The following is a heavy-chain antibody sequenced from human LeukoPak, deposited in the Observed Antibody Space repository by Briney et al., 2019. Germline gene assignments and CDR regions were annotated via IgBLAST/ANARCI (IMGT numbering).Heavy chain of an antibody. CDR1: GLTFSSYA. CDR3: AREGLLWFGEVLDYYYYGMDV. D-gene: IGHD3-10*01. CDR2: ISYDGRNI. J-gene: IGHJ6*02. Sequence: GRSLRLSCAASGLTFSSYAMHWVRHAPGKGLGWVGVISYDGRNIYYADSVKGRFTISRDNSKNTLYLQMNSLRAEDTAVYYCAREGLLWFGEVLDYYYYGMDVWGQGTTVTVSS. V-gene: IGHV3-30*04.